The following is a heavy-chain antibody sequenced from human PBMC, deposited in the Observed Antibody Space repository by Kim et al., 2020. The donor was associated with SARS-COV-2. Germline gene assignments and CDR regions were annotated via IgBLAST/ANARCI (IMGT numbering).Heavy chain of an antibody. Sequence: GGSLRLSCAASGFTFSNSGMHWVRQSPGKGLEWVAVISSDASHTYYADSVKCRFTISRDNSRNTLYLQMNGLRAEDTAVYFCAKDFDGAAIPPAVLYNWFDPWGQGTLVTVSS. CDR2: ISSDASHT. CDR1: GFTFSNSG. CDR3: AKDFDGAAIPPAVLYNWFDP. J-gene: IGHJ5*02. V-gene: IGHV3-30*18. D-gene: IGHD2-2*01.